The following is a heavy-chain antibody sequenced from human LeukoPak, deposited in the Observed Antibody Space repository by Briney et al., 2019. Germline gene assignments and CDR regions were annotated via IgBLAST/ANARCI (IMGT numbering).Heavy chain of an antibody. CDR3: ARDVGATSFYYYGMDV. CDR2: IYYSGST. V-gene: IGHV4-39*07. Sequence: PSETLSLTCTVSGGSISSSSYYWGWIRQPPGKGLEWIGSIYYSGSTYYNPSLKSRVTILVDKSKNQISLKLISVTAADTAVYYCARDVGATSFYYYGMDVWGQGTTVTVSS. D-gene: IGHD1-26*01. CDR1: GGSISSSSYY. J-gene: IGHJ6*02.